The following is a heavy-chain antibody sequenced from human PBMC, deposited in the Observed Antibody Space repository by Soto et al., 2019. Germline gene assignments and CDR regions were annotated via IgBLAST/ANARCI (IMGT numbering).Heavy chain of an antibody. CDR1: GNTFTNYY. D-gene: IGHD2-15*01. J-gene: IGHJ5*02. V-gene: IGHV1-46*03. Sequence: QVQLVQSGAEVKEPGASVKVSCRASGNTFTNYYIHWVRQAPGQGLEWLGIISPSGASTSYAQKFQDRVTMTRDTSASTVYMDLSSLTSDDTAVYYCAGRDCSGGTCLGLDPWGQGTLVTVSS. CDR2: ISPSGAST. CDR3: AGRDCSGGTCLGLDP.